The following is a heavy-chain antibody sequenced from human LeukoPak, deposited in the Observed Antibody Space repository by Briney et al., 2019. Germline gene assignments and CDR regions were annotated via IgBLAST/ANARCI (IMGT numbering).Heavy chain of an antibody. Sequence: SETLSLTCTVSGGSISSYYWSWIRQPPGKGLEWIGSIYYSGSTNYNPSLKSRVTISVDTSKNQFSLKLSSVTAADTAVYYCARQSGYSGYDGYYFDYWGQGTLVTVSS. J-gene: IGHJ4*02. CDR2: IYYSGST. CDR1: GGSISSYY. V-gene: IGHV4-59*08. CDR3: ARQSGYSGYDGYYFDY. D-gene: IGHD5-12*01.